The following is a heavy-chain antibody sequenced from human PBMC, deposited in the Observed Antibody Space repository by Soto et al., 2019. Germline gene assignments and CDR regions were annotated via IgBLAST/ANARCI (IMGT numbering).Heavy chain of an antibody. V-gene: IGHV1-2*04. Sequence: ASVKVSCKASGYTFTGYYMHWVRQAPGQGLEWMGWINPNSGGTNYAQKFQGWVTMTRDTSISTAYMELSRLRSDDTAVYYCATYGSGSEVYRYGMDVWSQGTTVTVSS. CDR1: GYTFTGYY. D-gene: IGHD3-10*01. J-gene: IGHJ6*02. CDR2: INPNSGGT. CDR3: ATYGSGSEVYRYGMDV.